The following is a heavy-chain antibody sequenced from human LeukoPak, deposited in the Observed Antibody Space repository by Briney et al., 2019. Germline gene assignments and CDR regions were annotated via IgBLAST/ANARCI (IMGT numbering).Heavy chain of an antibody. CDR3: AKGSAPQWLNNWFDP. Sequence: GGSLRLSCAASGFTFDDYAMPWVRQAPGKGLEWVSGISWNSGSIGYADSVKGRFTISRDNAKNSLYLQMNSLRAEDTALYYCAKGSAPQWLNNWFDPWGQGTLVTVSS. V-gene: IGHV3-9*01. J-gene: IGHJ5*02. D-gene: IGHD6-19*01. CDR2: ISWNSGSI. CDR1: GFTFDDYA.